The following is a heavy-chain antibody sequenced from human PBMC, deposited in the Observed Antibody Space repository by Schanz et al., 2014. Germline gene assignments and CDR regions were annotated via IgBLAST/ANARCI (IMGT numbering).Heavy chain of an antibody. CDR2: MYHSGCS. Sequence: QVQLPASGPGLVKPSETLSLTCTVSGGSISSHFWSWIRQPPGKGLEWLGYMYHSGCSNYNPSLNSSVTISVDTSKTNFALKMTSLTAADTAVYFCASVGGGILTSWSSLDSWGQGTLVTVSS. CDR1: GGSISSHF. CDR3: ASVGGGILTSWSSLDS. J-gene: IGHJ4*02. D-gene: IGHD2-8*02. V-gene: IGHV4-59*11.